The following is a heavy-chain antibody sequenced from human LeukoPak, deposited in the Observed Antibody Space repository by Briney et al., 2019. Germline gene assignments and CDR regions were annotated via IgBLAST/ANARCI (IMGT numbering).Heavy chain of an antibody. CDR1: GFTFSSYS. D-gene: IGHD3-10*02. V-gene: IGHV3-21*01. CDR2: ISSSSSYI. CDR3: ARVPDVGHFDY. J-gene: IGHJ4*02. Sequence: KTGGSLRLSCAASGFTFSSYSMNWVRQAPGKGLEWVSSISSSSSYIYYADSVKGRFTISRDNAKNSLYMQMNSLRAEDTAVYYCARVPDVGHFDYWGQGTLVTVSS.